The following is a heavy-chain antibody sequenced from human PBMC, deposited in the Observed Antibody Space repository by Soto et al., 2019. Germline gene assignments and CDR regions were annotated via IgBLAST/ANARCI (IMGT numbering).Heavy chain of an antibody. V-gene: IGHV1-18*01. Sequence: QVQLVQSGAEVKKPGASVKVSCKDSVYTFTSYVISWVRQAPGQGLEWMGWISAYNGNTNYAQNLQGRVTMTTDTSTSTAYMALRSLRSDDTAVYYCARRGPLEWVSHHDYWGKGTLVTVSS. CDR3: ARRGPLEWVSHHDY. D-gene: IGHD3-3*01. CDR1: VYTFTSYV. CDR2: ISAYNGNT. J-gene: IGHJ4*02.